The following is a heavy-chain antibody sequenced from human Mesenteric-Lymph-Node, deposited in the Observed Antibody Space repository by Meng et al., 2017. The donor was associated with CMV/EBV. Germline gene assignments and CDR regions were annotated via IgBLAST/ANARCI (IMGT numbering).Heavy chain of an antibody. V-gene: IGHV6-1*01. CDR2: TYYRSRWYN. D-gene: IGHD2-15*01. CDR3: ARRGCSGGGCYPNFYFDY. Sequence: SETLSLTCAISGDSVSSNSAAWNWIRQSPSRGLEWLGRTYYRSRWYNDYAISVKSRITINPDTSKNQFSLQLNSVTPEDTAVYYCARRGCSGGGCYPNFYFDYWGQGTLVTVSS. J-gene: IGHJ4*02. CDR1: GDSVSSNSAA.